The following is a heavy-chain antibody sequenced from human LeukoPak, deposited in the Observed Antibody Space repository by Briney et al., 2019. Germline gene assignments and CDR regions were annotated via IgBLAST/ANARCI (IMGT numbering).Heavy chain of an antibody. D-gene: IGHD1-26*01. CDR3: ARDRIVGVTGRYFDY. V-gene: IGHV3-23*01. Sequence: GGSLRLSCAASGFTFTTYAMSWVRQPPGKGLDWVAVVSGSGGRTNYADSVKGRFTISRDSSKNTVYLQLDSLRAEDTAVYYCARDRIVGVTGRYFDYWGQGNLVTVSS. CDR1: GFTFTTYA. J-gene: IGHJ4*02. CDR2: VSGSGGRT.